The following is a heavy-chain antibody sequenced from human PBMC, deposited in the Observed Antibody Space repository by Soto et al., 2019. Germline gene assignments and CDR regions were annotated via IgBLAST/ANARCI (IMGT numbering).Heavy chain of an antibody. J-gene: IGHJ5*02. CDR2: IYYSGST. D-gene: IGHD2-15*01. Sequence: SETLSLTCTVSGGSISSSSYYWGWIRQPPGKGLEWIGSIYYSGSTYYNPSLKSRVTISVDTSKNQFSLKLSSVTAADTAVYYCASDVVVAASFRYKWFDPWGKGTLVTVSS. V-gene: IGHV4-39*01. CDR3: ASDVVVAASFRYKWFDP. CDR1: GGSISSSSYY.